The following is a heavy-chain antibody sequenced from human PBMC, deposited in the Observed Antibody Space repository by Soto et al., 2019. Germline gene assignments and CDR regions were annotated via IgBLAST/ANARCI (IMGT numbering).Heavy chain of an antibody. D-gene: IGHD3-22*01. CDR3: ARSIDSSGYYFSNC. J-gene: IGHJ4*02. Sequence: SETLSLTCTVSGGFISNYYWSWIRQSPGKGLEWIGYIHHSGSTNYNPSLKSRVTMSVDTSRNQFSLKLSSVTAADTAVYYCARSIDSSGYYFSNCWGQGTLVTVSS. V-gene: IGHV4-59*01. CDR1: GGFISNYY. CDR2: IHHSGST.